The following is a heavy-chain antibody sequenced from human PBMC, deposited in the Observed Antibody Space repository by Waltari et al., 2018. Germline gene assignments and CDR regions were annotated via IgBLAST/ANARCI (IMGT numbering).Heavy chain of an antibody. CDR3: TKRTALDGMDV. D-gene: IGHD5-18*01. CDR1: GGSISSSSYF. V-gene: IGHV4-39*01. Sequence: QLQLQESGRGPVKPSETLSLTCSVSGGSISSSSYFWGWTRQPPGKGLEWIGSIYYTGTTNYNPSFESRLTISIDTSKNQFSLKLTSVTAADTAVYYCTKRTALDGMDVWGQGATVTVSS. CDR2: IYYTGTT. J-gene: IGHJ6*02.